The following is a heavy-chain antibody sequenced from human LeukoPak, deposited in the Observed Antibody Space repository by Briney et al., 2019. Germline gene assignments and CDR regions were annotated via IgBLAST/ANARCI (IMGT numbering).Heavy chain of an antibody. CDR2: ISTSGDRT. V-gene: IGHV3-23*01. J-gene: IGHJ6*03. CDR1: GFTFSTYA. CDR3: ARDDYEYSSSYYYYYYYMDV. D-gene: IGHD6-6*01. Sequence: PGGSLRLSCAASGFTFSTYAMTWVRQAPGKGLEWVSGISTSGDRTYYADSVKGRFTISRDNAKNSLYLQMNSLRAEDTAVYYCARDDYEYSSSYYYYYYYMDVWGKGTTVTVSS.